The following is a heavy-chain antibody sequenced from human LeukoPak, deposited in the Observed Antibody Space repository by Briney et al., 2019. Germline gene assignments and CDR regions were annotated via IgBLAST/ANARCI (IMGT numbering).Heavy chain of an antibody. D-gene: IGHD1-26*01. CDR3: ARDPGSYYYYYYMDV. J-gene: IGHJ6*03. CDR1: GYTFTSYD. V-gene: IGHV1-2*02. Sequence: ASVKVSCKASGYTFTSYDINWVRQATGQGLEWMGWINPNSGGTNYAQKFQGRVTMTRDTSISTAYMELSRLRSDDTAVYYCARDPGSYYYYYYMDVWGKGTTVTISS. CDR2: INPNSGGT.